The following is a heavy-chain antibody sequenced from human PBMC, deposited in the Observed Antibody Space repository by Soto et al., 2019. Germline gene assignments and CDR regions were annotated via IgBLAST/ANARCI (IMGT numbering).Heavy chain of an antibody. J-gene: IGHJ4*02. V-gene: IGHV4-59*08. CDR2: IYYSGST. Sequence: QVQLQESGPGLVKPSETLSLTCTVSGGSISSYYWSWIWQPPGKGLEWIGYIYYSGSTNYNPSLKSRVTISVDTSKNQFSLKLSSVTAADTAVYYCARLPSRTTIFGVATPYYFDYWGQGTLVTVSS. CDR1: GGSISSYY. D-gene: IGHD3-3*01. CDR3: ARLPSRTTIFGVATPYYFDY.